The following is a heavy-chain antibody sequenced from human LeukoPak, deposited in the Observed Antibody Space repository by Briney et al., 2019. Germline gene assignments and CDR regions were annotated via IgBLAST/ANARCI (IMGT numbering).Heavy chain of an antibody. CDR2: ISYDGSNK. CDR3: ATDPAWTIVYYFDS. V-gene: IGHV3-30-3*01. J-gene: IGHJ4*02. D-gene: IGHD3-16*02. Sequence: GGSLRLSCAASGFTFSSYAMHWVRQAPGKGLEWVAVISYDGSNKYYADSVKGRFTISRDNSKNTLYLQMNSLRAEDTAVYYCATDPAWTIVYYFDSWGQGTLVTVSS. CDR1: GFTFSSYA.